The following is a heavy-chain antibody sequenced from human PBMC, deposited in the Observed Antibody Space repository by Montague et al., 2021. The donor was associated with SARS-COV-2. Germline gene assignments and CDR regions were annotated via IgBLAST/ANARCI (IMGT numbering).Heavy chain of an antibody. Sequence: CAISGDSVWSNTVAWSWIRQSPSGGLEWLGRTNYRSKWTSDYATSVEGRISIDPDTSKNQFFLHLRSVTPEDTGVYYCVRDTGSAQAGFDAWGQGTLVTVSS. D-gene: IGHD4-17*01. CDR2: TNYRSKWTS. J-gene: IGHJ4*02. V-gene: IGHV6-1*01. CDR3: VRDTGSAQAGFDA. CDR1: GDSVWSNTVA.